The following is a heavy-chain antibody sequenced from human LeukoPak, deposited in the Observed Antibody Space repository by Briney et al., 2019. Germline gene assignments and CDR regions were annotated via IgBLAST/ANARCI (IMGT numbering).Heavy chain of an antibody. Sequence: GGSLRLSCATSGFTFSGSAIHWVRQASGKGLEWVGRIRSKANSYATTDAASVKGRFTISRDDSKNTAYLQMNSLRAEDTAVYYCAKDPFVKTTVAFFDYWGQGTLVTVSS. CDR1: GFTFSGSA. D-gene: IGHD4-17*01. V-gene: IGHV3-73*01. J-gene: IGHJ4*02. CDR3: AKDPFVKTTVAFFDY. CDR2: IRSKANSYAT.